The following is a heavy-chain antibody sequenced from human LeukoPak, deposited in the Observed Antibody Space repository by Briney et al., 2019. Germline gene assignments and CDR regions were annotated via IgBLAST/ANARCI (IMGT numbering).Heavy chain of an antibody. CDR2: IYTSGRT. CDR3: ARLSTVTTSFDY. D-gene: IGHD4-11*01. J-gene: IGHJ4*02. CDR1: GGSISYYY. V-gene: IGHV4-4*07. Sequence: SETLSLTCTVSGGSISYYYWNWIRQLAGKGREWIGRIYTSGRTYYNPSLKSRVSMSVDTSKNQFSLKLSSVTAADTAVYYCARLSTVTTSFDYWGQGTLVTVSS.